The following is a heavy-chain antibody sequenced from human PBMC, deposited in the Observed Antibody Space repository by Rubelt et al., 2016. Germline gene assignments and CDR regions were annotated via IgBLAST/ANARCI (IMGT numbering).Heavy chain of an antibody. V-gene: IGHV3-23*01. CDR2: ISGSGGST. CDR3: AKGVSSDWRPFDY. Sequence: TSYAMSWVRQAPGKGLEWVSAISGSGGSTYYADSVRGRFTISRDDSMKTLYLQMNSLRGEDTAVYYCAKGVSSDWRPFDYWGQGTLVTVSS. CDR1: TSYA. J-gene: IGHJ4*02. D-gene: IGHD3-22*01.